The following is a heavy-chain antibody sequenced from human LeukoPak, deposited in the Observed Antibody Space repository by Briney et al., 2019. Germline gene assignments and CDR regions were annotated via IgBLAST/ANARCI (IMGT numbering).Heavy chain of an antibody. V-gene: IGHV4-30-4*01. CDR2: IYYSGST. Sequence: SQTLSLTCTVSGGSISSGDYYWSWIRQPPGKGLEWIGYIYYSGSTYYNPSLKSRVTISVDTSKNQFSLKLNSVTAADTAVYYCARVEVATTILDYWGQGTLVTVSS. D-gene: IGHD5-12*01. CDR3: ARVEVATTILDY. J-gene: IGHJ4*02. CDR1: GGSISSGDYY.